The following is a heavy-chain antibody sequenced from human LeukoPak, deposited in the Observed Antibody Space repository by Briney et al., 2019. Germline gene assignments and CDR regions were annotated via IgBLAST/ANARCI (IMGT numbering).Heavy chain of an antibody. CDR1: GGSISSYY. CDR2: INHSGST. Sequence: SETLSLTCTVSGGSISSYYWSWIRQPPGKGREWIGEINHSGSTNYNPSLKSGVTISVDTSKKQFSLKLSFVAAEATALYFVGRDPGYCSGGSCYRHFDYWGQGTLVTVSS. D-gene: IGHD2-15*01. CDR3: GRDPGYCSGGSCYRHFDY. V-gene: IGHV4-34*01. J-gene: IGHJ4*02.